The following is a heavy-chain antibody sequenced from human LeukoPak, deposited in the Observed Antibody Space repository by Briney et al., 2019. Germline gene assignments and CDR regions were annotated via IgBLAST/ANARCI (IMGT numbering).Heavy chain of an antibody. Sequence: PGGSLRLSCAASGFTFSSYAMHWVRQAPGKGLEYVSAISSNGGSTYYANSVKGRFTISRDNSKNTLHLQMGSLRAEDMAVYYCARDREGYYFDYWGQGTLVTVSS. CDR1: GFTFSSYA. V-gene: IGHV3-64*01. CDR2: ISSNGGST. J-gene: IGHJ4*02. CDR3: ARDREGYYFDY. D-gene: IGHD1-26*01.